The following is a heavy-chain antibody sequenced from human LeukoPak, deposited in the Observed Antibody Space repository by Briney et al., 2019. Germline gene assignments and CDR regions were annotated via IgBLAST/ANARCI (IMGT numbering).Heavy chain of an antibody. V-gene: IGHV1-3*01. CDR2: INAGNGNT. CDR1: GYTFTSYA. Sequence: ASVKVSCKASGYTFTSYAMHWVRQAPGQRLEWMGWINAGNGNTKYSQKFQGRVTITRDTSASTAYMELNSLRSEDTAVYYCARVLRSGMATLVSLGYWGQGTLVTVSS. J-gene: IGHJ4*02. D-gene: IGHD5-24*01. CDR3: ARVLRSGMATLVSLGY.